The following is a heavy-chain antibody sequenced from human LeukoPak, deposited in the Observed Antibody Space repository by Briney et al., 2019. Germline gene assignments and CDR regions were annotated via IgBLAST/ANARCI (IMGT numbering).Heavy chain of an antibody. V-gene: IGHV1-2*02. Sequence: GASVKVSCKASGYTFTGYYMHWVRQAPGQGLEWMGWINPNSGGTNYAQKFQGRVTITRDTSISTAYMELSRLRSDDTAVYYCARDWERVRGPPGESWFDPWGQGTLVTVSS. D-gene: IGHD3-10*01. CDR3: ARDWERVRGPPGESWFDP. CDR2: INPNSGGT. CDR1: GYTFTGYY. J-gene: IGHJ5*02.